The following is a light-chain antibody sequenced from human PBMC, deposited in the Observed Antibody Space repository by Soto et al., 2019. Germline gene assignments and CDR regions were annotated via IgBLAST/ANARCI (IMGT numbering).Light chain of an antibody. CDR1: QGLSSD. CDR3: QQLNSYPIT. Sequence: DIQLTQSPSFLSASVGDRVTITCRASQGLSSDLAWYQQKPGKAPKLLIYAASTLQSGVPSRFSGSGSGTEFTLTSSSLQPEDFATSYCQQLNSYPITFGQGTRLEIK. J-gene: IGKJ5*01. CDR2: AAS. V-gene: IGKV1-9*01.